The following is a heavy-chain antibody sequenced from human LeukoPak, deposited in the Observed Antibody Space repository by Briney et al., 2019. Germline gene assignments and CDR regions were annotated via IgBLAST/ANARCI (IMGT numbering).Heavy chain of an antibody. D-gene: IGHD6-13*01. Sequence: SETLSHTCIASGGSNRSYYWSWLRPPPGRGLAWVGHIYYCGSTNYNHSLKSRVTISVDTSKNQFSLKLSSVTAADTAVYYYARRLAGPGIAAAGIGYYFDYWGQGTLVTGSS. V-gene: IGHV4-59*08. CDR1: GGSNRSYY. J-gene: IGHJ4*02. CDR3: ARRLAGPGIAAAGIGYYFDY. CDR2: IYYCGST.